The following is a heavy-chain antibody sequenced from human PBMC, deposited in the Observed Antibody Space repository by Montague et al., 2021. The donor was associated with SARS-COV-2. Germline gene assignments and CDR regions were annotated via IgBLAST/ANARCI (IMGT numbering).Heavy chain of an antibody. CDR2: GIPSGKT. V-gene: IGHV4-34*01. Sequence: SETLSLTCAGDGASCSRCNRAWIGRAHGWSPVTTQEGIPSGKTTYNPSLQSRLTMSVDTYKKQFSLRLSSVTAADTAVYFCAKGSHIYETRGLRTGWFDPWGQGTLVTVSS. CDR3: AKGSHIYETRGLRTGWFDP. CDR1: GASCSRCN. J-gene: IGHJ5*02. D-gene: IGHD7-27*01.